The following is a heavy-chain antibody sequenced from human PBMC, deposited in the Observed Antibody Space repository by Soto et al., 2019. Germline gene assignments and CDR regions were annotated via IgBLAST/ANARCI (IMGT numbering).Heavy chain of an antibody. Sequence: PGGSLRPSCAASGFTFSTYDLSWVRQAPGKGLEWVSAISANGQGIYYADSVRGRFTISRDNSKNTIFLHMDSLRAEDTAVYYGAKDRNYPRDQFHYWGQGTLVTVSS. CDR2: ISANGQGI. J-gene: IGHJ4*02. CDR1: GFTFSTYD. D-gene: IGHD1-7*01. CDR3: AKDRNYPRDQFHY. V-gene: IGHV3-23*01.